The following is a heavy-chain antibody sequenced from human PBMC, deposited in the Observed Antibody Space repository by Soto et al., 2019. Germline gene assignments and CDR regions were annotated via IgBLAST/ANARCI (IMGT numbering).Heavy chain of an antibody. Sequence: QVQLVESGGGVVQPGSSLRLSCAASGFTFSSYAMHWVRQAPGKGLEWVAVISYDGSNKYYADSVKGRFTISRDNAKNTLYLQMNSLRAEDTAVYYCARDRVATIYYYYYGMDVWGQGTTVTVSS. CDR2: ISYDGSNK. CDR3: ARDRVATIYYYYYGMDV. CDR1: GFTFSSYA. J-gene: IGHJ6*02. D-gene: IGHD5-12*01. V-gene: IGHV3-30-3*01.